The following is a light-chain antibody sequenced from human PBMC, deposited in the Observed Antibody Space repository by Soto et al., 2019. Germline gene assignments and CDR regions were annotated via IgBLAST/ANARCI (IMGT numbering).Light chain of an antibody. CDR1: SSDVGGYNY. CDR2: EVS. Sequence: QSALTQPASVSGSPGQSITISCTGTSSDVGGYNYVSWYQQHPGKAPKLMIYEVSNRPSGVSNRFSGYKSGNTAYLTISGLQAEYEAYYYCSSYTNSSTQVFGTGTKLSVL. J-gene: IGLJ1*01. V-gene: IGLV2-14*01. CDR3: SSYTNSSTQV.